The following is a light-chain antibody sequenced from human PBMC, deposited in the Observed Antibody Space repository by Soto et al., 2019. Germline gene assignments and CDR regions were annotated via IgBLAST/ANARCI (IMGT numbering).Light chain of an antibody. J-gene: IGKJ3*01. Sequence: EIVLTPSPDTLSLSPGERATLSCRASQSVSSNYLAWYQQKPGQAPRLLIYGASSRGTGIPDRFSGSGSGTDFTLTISRLEPEDFAVYYCQQYGSSLFTFGPGTKVDIK. CDR3: QQYGSSLFT. CDR2: GAS. V-gene: IGKV3-20*01. CDR1: QSVSSNY.